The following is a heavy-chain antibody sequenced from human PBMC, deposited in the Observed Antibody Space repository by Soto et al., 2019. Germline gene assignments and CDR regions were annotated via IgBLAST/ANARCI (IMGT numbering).Heavy chain of an antibody. CDR2: ISAYNGKT. CDR3: ARGGWNYGPGPFEL. V-gene: IGHV1-18*04. D-gene: IGHD1-7*01. Sequence: QVQLVQSGTEVKTPGASVKVSCHASGYTFTNYGINWVRQAPGQGLEWMAWISAYNGKTHQAPCVQDRVTMTTDTSTRTAYMELTSLRSDDTAVYYCARGGWNYGPGPFELWGQGTMVTVSS. CDR1: GYTFTNYG. J-gene: IGHJ3*01.